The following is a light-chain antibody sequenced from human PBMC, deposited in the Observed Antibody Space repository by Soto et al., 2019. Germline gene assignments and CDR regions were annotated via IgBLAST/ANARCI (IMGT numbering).Light chain of an antibody. CDR3: QQYNNWPFT. V-gene: IGKV3-15*01. CDR2: GAS. CDR1: QSVSSN. J-gene: IGKJ3*01. Sequence: EIVMTQSPATLSVSPGERATLSCRASQSVSSNLAWYQQKPGQAPRLLIYGASTRATGIPARFSGSGSGTEFTLTISSLQSEDFAFYYYQQYNNWPFTFGPGTKVDIK.